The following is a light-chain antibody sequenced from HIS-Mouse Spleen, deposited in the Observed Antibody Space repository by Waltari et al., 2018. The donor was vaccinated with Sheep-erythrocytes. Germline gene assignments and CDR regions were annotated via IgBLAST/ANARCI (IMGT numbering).Light chain of an antibody. J-gene: IGLJ3*02. Sequence: QSALTQPASVSGSPGQSITISCPGTSSDVGSYNLISWYQQHPGKDPKLMIYEGSKRPSGVSNRFSGSKSGNTASLTISGLQAEDEADYYCCSYAGSSTPWVFGGGTKLTVL. V-gene: IGLV2-23*01. CDR1: SSDVGSYNL. CDR3: CSYAGSSTPWV. CDR2: EGS.